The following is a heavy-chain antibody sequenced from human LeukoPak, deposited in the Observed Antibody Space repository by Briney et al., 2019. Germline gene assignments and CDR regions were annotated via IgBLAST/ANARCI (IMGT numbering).Heavy chain of an antibody. J-gene: IGHJ4*02. Sequence: GGSLRLSCAASGFTFSSYEMNWVRQAPGKGLEWVSATTDNGDRTYYADSVKGRFTISRDNSKNTLYLQMNSLRAEDTAVYYCAKGTPSGTYYFDYWGQGTLVTVSS. V-gene: IGHV3-23*01. CDR2: TTDNGDRT. CDR3: AKGTPSGTYYFDY. D-gene: IGHD1-26*01. CDR1: GFTFSSYE.